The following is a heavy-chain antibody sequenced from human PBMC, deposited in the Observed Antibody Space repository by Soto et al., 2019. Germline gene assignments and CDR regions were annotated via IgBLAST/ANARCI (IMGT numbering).Heavy chain of an antibody. CDR3: ARGDTGRTYYDFWSGYSDVSNWFDP. V-gene: IGHV1-46*01. D-gene: IGHD3-3*01. CDR2: INPSGGST. CDR1: GYTFTSYY. Sequence: ASVKVSCKASGYTFTSYYIHWVRQAPGQGLECMGIINPSGGSTSYAQKFQGRVTMTRDTSTSTVYMELSSLRSEDTAVYYCARGDTGRTYYDFWSGYSDVSNWFDPWGQGTLVTVSS. J-gene: IGHJ5*02.